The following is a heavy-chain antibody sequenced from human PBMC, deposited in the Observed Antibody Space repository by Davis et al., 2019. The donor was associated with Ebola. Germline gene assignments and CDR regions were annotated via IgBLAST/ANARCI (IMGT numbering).Heavy chain of an antibody. Sequence: GGLLRPPCAAPGSTFSSNAMSWVRQPPGKGLEWAEVISGSGGSTYYADSVKGRFTISRDNSKNTLYLQMNSLRAEDTAVYYCAKDADSSYWGQGTLVTVSS. CDR1: GSTFSSNA. CDR2: ISGSGGST. CDR3: AKDADSSY. J-gene: IGHJ4*02. D-gene: IGHD6-19*01. V-gene: IGHV3-23*01.